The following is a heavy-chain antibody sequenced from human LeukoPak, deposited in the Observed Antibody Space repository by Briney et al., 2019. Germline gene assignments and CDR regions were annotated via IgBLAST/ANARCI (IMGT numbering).Heavy chain of an antibody. J-gene: IGHJ5*02. D-gene: IGHD7-27*01. Sequence: SETLSLTCTVSGYSIISDYYWGWLRQPPGKELEWIGSIYHTGTTYYNPSLRSRVTISVDTSKNQFSLKLNSMTAADTAVYYCASGDFPNWFDPWGQGTLVTVSS. V-gene: IGHV4-38-2*02. CDR2: IYHTGTT. CDR1: GYSIISDYY. CDR3: ASGDFPNWFDP.